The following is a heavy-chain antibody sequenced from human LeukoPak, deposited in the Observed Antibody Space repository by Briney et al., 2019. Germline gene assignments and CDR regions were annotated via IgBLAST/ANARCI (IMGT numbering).Heavy chain of an antibody. CDR2: ISYDGSNK. Sequence: GRSLRLSWAASGFTFSSYGMHWVRQAPGKGLEWVAVISYDGSNKYYADSVKGRFTISRDNSKNTLYLQMNSLRAEDTAVYYCAKGDRVTMVRGANYYYYYGMDVWGQGTTVTVSS. CDR3: AKGDRVTMVRGANYYYYYGMDV. D-gene: IGHD3-10*01. V-gene: IGHV3-30*18. CDR1: GFTFSSYG. J-gene: IGHJ6*02.